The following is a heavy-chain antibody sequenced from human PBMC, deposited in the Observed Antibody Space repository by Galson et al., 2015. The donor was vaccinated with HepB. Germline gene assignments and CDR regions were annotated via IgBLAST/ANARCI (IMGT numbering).Heavy chain of an antibody. CDR3: AKVNGDHFGMDV. Sequence: SLRLSCAASGFTFSSYGMHWVRQAPGKGLEWVAVISYDGSNKYYADSVKGRFTISRDNSKNTLYLQMNSLRAEDTAVYYCAKVNGDHFGMDVWGQGTTVTVSS. D-gene: IGHD4-17*01. CDR2: ISYDGSNK. J-gene: IGHJ6*02. CDR1: GFTFSSYG. V-gene: IGHV3-30*18.